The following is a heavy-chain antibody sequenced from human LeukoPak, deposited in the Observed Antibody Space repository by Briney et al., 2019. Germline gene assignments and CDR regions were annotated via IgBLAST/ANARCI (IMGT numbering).Heavy chain of an antibody. V-gene: IGHV3-72*01. CDR2: TRNKANSYTT. Sequence: GGSLRLSCAASGFSVSSTYMIWVRQAPGKGLEWVGRTRNKANSYTTEYAASVAGRFTMSRDDSKNSLWLQMNSLKTDDTAVYYCVRRAASGYLDYWGQGTLVTVSS. CDR1: GFSVSSTY. J-gene: IGHJ4*02. CDR3: VRRAASGYLDY. D-gene: IGHD3-22*01.